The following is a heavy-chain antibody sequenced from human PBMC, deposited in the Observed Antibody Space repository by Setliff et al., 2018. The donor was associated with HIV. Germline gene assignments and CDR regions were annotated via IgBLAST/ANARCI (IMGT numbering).Heavy chain of an antibody. Sequence: SETLSLTCSVSGVSLFTTDYYWGWIRQPPGKGLEWIGEINHSGNTNYNPSLKSRVTISVDTSKNQFSLKLNSVTAADTAMYYCARDPTTGVDYWGQGTLVTGLL. CDR2: INHSGNT. V-gene: IGHV4-39*07. D-gene: IGHD4-4*01. J-gene: IGHJ4*02. CDR3: ARDPTTGVDY. CDR1: GVSLFTTDYY.